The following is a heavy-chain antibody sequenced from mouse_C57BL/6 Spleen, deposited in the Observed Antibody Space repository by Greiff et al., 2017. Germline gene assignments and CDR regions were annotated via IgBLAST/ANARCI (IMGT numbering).Heavy chain of an antibody. Sequence: QVQLQQPGAELVMPGASVKLSCKASGYTFTSYWMHWVKQRPGQGLEWIGEIDPSDSYTNYNQKFKGKSTLTVGKSSSTAYMQLSSLTSEDSAVYYCARGQTAQAPAWFAYWGQGTLVTVSA. D-gene: IGHD3-2*02. J-gene: IGHJ3*01. CDR3: ARGQTAQAPAWFAY. CDR1: GYTFTSYW. CDR2: IDPSDSYT. V-gene: IGHV1-69*01.